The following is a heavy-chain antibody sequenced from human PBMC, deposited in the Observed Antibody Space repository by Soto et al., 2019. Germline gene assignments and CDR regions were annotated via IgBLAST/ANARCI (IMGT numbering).Heavy chain of an antibody. Sequence: EVQVLESGGDLVQPGGSLRLSCAASGFTIRNYAMSWVRQAPGKALEWVSGISGSSDRTYYADSVKGRFTISKDTSSITLYLQMNSLRVEDTAVYHCEGSWTWGQGTMVTVSS. V-gene: IGHV3-23*01. D-gene: IGHD5-12*01. CDR1: GFTIRNYA. CDR3: EGSWT. J-gene: IGHJ3*01. CDR2: ISGSSDRT.